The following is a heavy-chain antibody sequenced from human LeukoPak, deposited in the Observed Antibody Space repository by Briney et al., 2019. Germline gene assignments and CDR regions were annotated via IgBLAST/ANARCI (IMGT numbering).Heavy chain of an antibody. J-gene: IGHJ3*02. V-gene: IGHV4-61*02. D-gene: IGHD3-10*01. CDR2: IYTSGST. CDR3: AREMPSLWFGESDAFDI. Sequence: PSETLSLTCTVSGGSINSANYYWSWIRQPAGKGLEWIGRIYTSGSTSYNPSLKSRVTISLDTSKNQFSLKLTSVTAADTAVYYCAREMPSLWFGESDAFDIWGQGTMVTVSS. CDR1: GGSINSANYY.